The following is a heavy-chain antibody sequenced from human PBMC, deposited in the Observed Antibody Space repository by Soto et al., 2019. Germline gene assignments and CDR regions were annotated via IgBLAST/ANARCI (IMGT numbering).Heavy chain of an antibody. V-gene: IGHV1-3*01. Sequence: ASVKVSCKASGYTFTNYAMHWVRQAPGQRLEWMGWINAGNGNTKYSQKLPGRVTMTTDTSTSTAYMELRSLGSDDTAVYYCARDNGYESDYWGQGTLVTVSS. CDR3: ARDNGYESDY. CDR1: GYTFTNYA. J-gene: IGHJ4*02. D-gene: IGHD5-12*01. CDR2: INAGNGNT.